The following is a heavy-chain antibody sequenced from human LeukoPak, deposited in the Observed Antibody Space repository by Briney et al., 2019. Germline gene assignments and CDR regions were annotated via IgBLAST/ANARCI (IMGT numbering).Heavy chain of an antibody. Sequence: SETLSLTCAVYGGSFSGYHWSWIRQPPGKGLEWIGEINHSGSTNYNPSLKSRVTISVDTSKNQFSLKLSSVTAADTAVYYCARGPVVTRNWFDPWGQGTLVTVSS. J-gene: IGHJ5*02. V-gene: IGHV4-34*01. CDR3: ARGPVVTRNWFDP. D-gene: IGHD4-23*01. CDR2: INHSGST. CDR1: GGSFSGYH.